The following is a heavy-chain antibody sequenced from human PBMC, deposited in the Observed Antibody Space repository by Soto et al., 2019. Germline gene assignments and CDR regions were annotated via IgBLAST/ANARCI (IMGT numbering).Heavy chain of an antibody. Sequence: LKISCKGFGYSFTIFWIGWVRQMPGKGLEWMGMIYPGDSETRYSPSFQGQVTMSVDKSSSTAYLQWHSLKASDSAMYYCARPGAGAVFGLVTPYYYGMDVWGQGTTVTVSS. CDR3: ARPGAGAVFGLVTPYYYGMDV. V-gene: IGHV5-51*01. J-gene: IGHJ6*02. CDR1: GYSFTIFW. D-gene: IGHD3-3*01. CDR2: IYPGDSET.